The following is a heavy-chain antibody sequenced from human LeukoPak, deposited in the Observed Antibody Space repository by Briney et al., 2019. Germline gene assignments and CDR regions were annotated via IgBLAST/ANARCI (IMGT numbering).Heavy chain of an antibody. CDR1: GFTFSSYS. V-gene: IGHV3-21*01. CDR3: AREGYSYGPAVDY. D-gene: IGHD5-18*01. CDR2: ISSSSSYI. J-gene: IGHJ4*02. Sequence: GGSLRLSCAASGFTFSSYSMNWVRQAPGKGLEWVSSISSSSSYIYSADSVKGRFTISRDNAKNTLYLQMNSLRAEDTAVYYCAREGYSYGPAVDYWGQGTLVTVSS.